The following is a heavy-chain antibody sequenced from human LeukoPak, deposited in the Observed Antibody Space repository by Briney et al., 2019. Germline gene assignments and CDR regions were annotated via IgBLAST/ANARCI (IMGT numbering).Heavy chain of an antibody. CDR3: ARMVTRYYYYMDV. D-gene: IGHD5-18*01. V-gene: IGHV1-18*01. CDR1: GGTFSSYG. CDR2: ISAYNGNT. J-gene: IGHJ6*03. Sequence: GASVKVSCKASGGTFSSYGISWVRQAPGQGLEWMGWISAYNGNTNYAQELQGRVTMTTDTSTSTAYMELRSLRSDDTAVYYCARMVTRYYYYMDVWGKGTTVTVSS.